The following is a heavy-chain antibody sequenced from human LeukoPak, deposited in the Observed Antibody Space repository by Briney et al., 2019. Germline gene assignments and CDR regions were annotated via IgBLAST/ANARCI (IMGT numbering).Heavy chain of an antibody. CDR1: GYTFTSYG. V-gene: IGHV1-18*01. D-gene: IGHD5-18*01. J-gene: IGHJ6*02. CDR3: ARSGSMVSYYYGMDV. CDR2: ISAYNGNT. Sequence: ASVKVSCKASGYTFTSYGISWVRQAPGQGLEWMGWISAYNGNTNYAQELQGRVTMTTDTSTSTAYMELRSLRSDDTAVYYCARSGSMVSYYYGMDVWGQGTTVTVSS.